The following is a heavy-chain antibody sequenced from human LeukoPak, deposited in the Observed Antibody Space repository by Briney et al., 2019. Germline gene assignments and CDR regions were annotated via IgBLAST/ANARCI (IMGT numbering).Heavy chain of an antibody. J-gene: IGHJ6*03. V-gene: IGHV1-8*01. CDR3: AGAMKRITIFGVSRYYMDV. Sequence: GASVKVSCKASGYTFTSYDINWVRQATGQGLEWMGWMNPNSGNTGYAQKFQGRVTMTRNTSISTAYMELSSLRSEDTAVYYCAGAMKRITIFGVSRYYMDVWGKGTTVTVSS. CDR2: MNPNSGNT. D-gene: IGHD3-3*01. CDR1: GYTFTSYD.